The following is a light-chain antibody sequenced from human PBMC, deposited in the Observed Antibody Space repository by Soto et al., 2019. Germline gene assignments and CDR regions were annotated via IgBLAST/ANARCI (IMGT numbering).Light chain of an antibody. CDR3: KVWDSANDPHVV. Sequence: SYELTQPPSVSVAPGQTARISCGGNNIESRSVHWYQQKPGQAPVLVVYDNADRPSGIPERFSGSNSGNTATLTISRVEAGDEAEYSCKVWDSANDPHVVFGGGTKVTVL. J-gene: IGLJ2*01. CDR2: DNA. CDR1: NIESRS. V-gene: IGLV3-21*02.